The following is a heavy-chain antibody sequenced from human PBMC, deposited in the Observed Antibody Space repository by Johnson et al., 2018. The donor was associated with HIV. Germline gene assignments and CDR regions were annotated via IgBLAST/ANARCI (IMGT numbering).Heavy chain of an antibody. D-gene: IGHD3-22*01. CDR1: GFTFDDYG. V-gene: IGHV3-20*04. CDR2: TNWNGGSI. CDR3: AKGGADYSDSRGYSENDAFDI. Sequence: MLLVESGGGVARPGGSLRLSCEASGFTFDDYGMTWVRQPPGKGLEWVSGTNWNGGSIAYADSVKGRFTISRDNAKNSLYLQMTSLRAEDTAVYYCAKGGADYSDSRGYSENDAFDIWGQGTMVTVSS. J-gene: IGHJ3*02.